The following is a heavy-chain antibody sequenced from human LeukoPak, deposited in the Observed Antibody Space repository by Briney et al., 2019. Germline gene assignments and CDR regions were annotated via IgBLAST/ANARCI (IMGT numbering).Heavy chain of an antibody. CDR3: ARGGSRVTTINILDY. CDR2: IRVYNGDT. V-gene: IGHV1-18*01. Sequence: GASVKVSCKPSGYTFSSYGISWVRQAPGQGLEWMGWIRVYNGDTNYAQKFKGRVTMTTDTSTNTAYMELRGLGSDDTAVYYCARGGSRVTTINILDYWGQGALVTVSS. CDR1: GYTFSSYG. J-gene: IGHJ4*02. D-gene: IGHD5-24*01.